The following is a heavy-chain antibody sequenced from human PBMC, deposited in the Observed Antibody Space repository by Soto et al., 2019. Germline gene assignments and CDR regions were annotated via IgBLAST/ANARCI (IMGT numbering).Heavy chain of an antibody. CDR2: MNPNSGNT. J-gene: IGHJ3*02. CDR3: ATSYCSSTSCKDAFDI. V-gene: IGHV1-8*01. D-gene: IGHD2-2*01. CDR1: GYTFTSYD. Sequence: QVQLVQSGAEVKKPGASVKVSCKASGYTFTSYDINWVRQATGQGLEWMGWMNPNSGNTGYAQKFQGRVTMTRNTSISAAYMELSSLRSEDTAVYYCATSYCSSTSCKDAFDIWGQGTMVTVSS.